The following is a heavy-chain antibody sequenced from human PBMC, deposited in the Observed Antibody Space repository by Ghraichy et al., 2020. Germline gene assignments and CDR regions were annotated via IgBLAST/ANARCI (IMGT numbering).Heavy chain of an antibody. J-gene: IGHJ6*02. D-gene: IGHD6-19*01. CDR2: ISSSSNSI. CDR1: GFTFSPYS. V-gene: IGHV3-48*04. Sequence: GESLNISCAASGFTFSPYSMNWVRQAPGRGLEWVSFISSSSNSIYYADSVKGRFTISRDNAKNSLFLQMSSLRAEDTAVYYCARGLGAVAGHYYHGMDVWGQGTKVTVSS. CDR3: ARGLGAVAGHYYHGMDV.